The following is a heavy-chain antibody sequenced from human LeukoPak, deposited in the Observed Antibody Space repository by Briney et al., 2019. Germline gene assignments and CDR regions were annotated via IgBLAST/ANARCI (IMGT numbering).Heavy chain of an antibody. V-gene: IGHV3-23*01. Sequence: GGSLRLSCAASGFTFSTYTMNWVRQAPGKGLEWVSVISGSGGDTYYADSVKGRFTISRDNSKNTLYLQMNSLGAEDTAVYHCAKGQQSGSYSSSDYWGQGTLVTVSS. CDR1: GFTFSTYT. CDR3: AKGQQSGSYSSSDY. J-gene: IGHJ4*02. D-gene: IGHD1-26*01. CDR2: ISGSGGDT.